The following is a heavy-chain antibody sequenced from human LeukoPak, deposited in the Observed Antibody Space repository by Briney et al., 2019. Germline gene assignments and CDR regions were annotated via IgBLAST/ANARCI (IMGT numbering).Heavy chain of an antibody. V-gene: IGHV3-23*01. D-gene: IGHD6-13*01. Sequence: PGGSLRLSCAASGFTFSSYAMSWVRQAPGKGLEWVSAISGSGGSTYYADSVKGRFTISRDNAKNSLYLQMNSLRAEDTAVYYCARDEGGRTSSFPFDYWGQGTLVTVSS. J-gene: IGHJ4*02. CDR2: ISGSGGST. CDR1: GFTFSSYA. CDR3: ARDEGGRTSSFPFDY.